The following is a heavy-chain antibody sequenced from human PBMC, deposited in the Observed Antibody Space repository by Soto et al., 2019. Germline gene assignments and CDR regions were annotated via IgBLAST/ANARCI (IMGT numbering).Heavy chain of an antibody. CDR1: GFTFSSYA. Sequence: PVGSLRLSCAASGFTFSSYAMSWVRQAPGKGLEWVSAISGSGGSTYYADSVKGRFTISRDNSKNTLYLQMNSLRAEDTAVYYCAKVPYSYGTRFDYWGQGTLVTVSS. CDR2: ISGSGGST. D-gene: IGHD5-18*01. CDR3: AKVPYSYGTRFDY. J-gene: IGHJ4*02. V-gene: IGHV3-23*01.